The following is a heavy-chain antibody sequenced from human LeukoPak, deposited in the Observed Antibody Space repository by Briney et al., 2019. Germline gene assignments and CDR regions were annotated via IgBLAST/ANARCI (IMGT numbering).Heavy chain of an antibody. D-gene: IGHD2-2*01. J-gene: IGHJ6*03. CDR3: ARYCSSTSCYSDYYYYMDV. V-gene: IGHV3-48*01. CDR2: ISSSSSTI. CDR1: GFSFSSYS. Sequence: GGSLRLPCAASGFSFSSYSIHWVRQAPGKGLEWVSYISSSSSTIYYADSVKGRFTISRDNAKNSLYLQMNSLRAEDTAVYYCARYCSSTSCYSDYYYYMDVWGKGTTVTVSS.